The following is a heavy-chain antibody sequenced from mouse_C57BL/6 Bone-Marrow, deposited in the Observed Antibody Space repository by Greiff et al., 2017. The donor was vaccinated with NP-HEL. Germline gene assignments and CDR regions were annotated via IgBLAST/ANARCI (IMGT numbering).Heavy chain of an antibody. CDR3: AKGDGYSAWFAY. CDR1: GYTFTSYW. CDR2: LYPGSGST. V-gene: IGHV1-55*01. Sequence: QVQLQQPGAELVKPGASVKMSCKASGYTFTSYWITWVKQRPGQGLEWIGDLYPGSGSTNYNEKFKSKATLTVDTSSSTAYMQLSSLTSEDSAVYYCAKGDGYSAWFAYWGQGTLVTVSA. D-gene: IGHD2-3*01. J-gene: IGHJ3*01.